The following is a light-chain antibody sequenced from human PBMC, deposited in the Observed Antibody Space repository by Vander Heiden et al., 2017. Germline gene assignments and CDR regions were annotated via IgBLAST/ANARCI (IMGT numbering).Light chain of an antibody. CDR3: AAWDDSLTGLV. CDR2: NND. CDR1: SSNIGSNA. J-gene: IGLJ2*01. V-gene: IGLV1-44*01. Sequence: SVLTQPPSTSGTPGQRVTISWSGSSSNIGSNAVNWYQQLPGAAPSLLIYNNDQRPSGVPARFSGSKSGTSAALSVSGLRSEDEADYYCAAWDDSLTGLVFGGGTKLTVL.